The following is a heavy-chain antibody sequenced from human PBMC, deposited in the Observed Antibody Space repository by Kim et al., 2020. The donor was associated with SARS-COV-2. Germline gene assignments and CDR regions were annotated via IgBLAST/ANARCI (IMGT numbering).Heavy chain of an antibody. CDR2: TT. CDR3: TSSYPLLGLDV. D-gene: IGHD3-16*02. V-gene: IGHV3-49*02. J-gene: IGHJ6*02. Sequence: TTGYAAARKVRVTISRDDSKCIAYLQMNSLKSEDTAVYYCTSSYPLLGLDVWGQGTAVTVPS.